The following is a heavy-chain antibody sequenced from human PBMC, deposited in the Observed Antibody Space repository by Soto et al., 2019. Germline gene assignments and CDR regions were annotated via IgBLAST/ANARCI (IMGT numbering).Heavy chain of an antibody. CDR2: IYYSGST. Sequence: SETLSLTCTVSGGSISSGDYYWSWIRQPPGKGLEWIGYIYYSGSTYYNPSLKSRVTISVDTSKNQFSLKLSSVTAADTAVYYCARVSYYYDSSGYYYVAFDIWGHGTMVTVSS. J-gene: IGHJ3*02. CDR1: GGSISSGDYY. V-gene: IGHV4-30-4*01. CDR3: ARVSYYYDSSGYYYVAFDI. D-gene: IGHD3-22*01.